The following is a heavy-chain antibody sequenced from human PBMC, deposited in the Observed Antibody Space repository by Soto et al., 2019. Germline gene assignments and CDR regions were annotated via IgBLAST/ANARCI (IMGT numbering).Heavy chain of an antibody. J-gene: IGHJ6*02. CDR1: GYSFTDYH. CDR2: INPKSGGT. CDR3: ARGDSTDCSNGVCSFFYNHDMDV. Sequence: GASVKVSCKASGYSFTDYHIHWVRQAPGQGLEWLGRINPKSGGTSTAQKFQGWVTMTTDTSISTASMELTRLTSDDTAIYYCARGDSTDCSNGVCSFFYNHDMDVWGQATTLTVS. V-gene: IGHV1-2*04. D-gene: IGHD2-8*01.